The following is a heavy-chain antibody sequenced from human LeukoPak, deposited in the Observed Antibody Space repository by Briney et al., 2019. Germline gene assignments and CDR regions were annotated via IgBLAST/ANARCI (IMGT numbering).Heavy chain of an antibody. D-gene: IGHD3-10*01. Sequence: ASVKVSCKASGYTLTELSMHWVRQAPGKGLEWMGGFDPEDGKTIYAQKFQGRVTMTEDSSTDTAYMELSSLRSEDTAVYYCATESFTMVRGVIIIDLDFQHWGQGTLVTVSS. J-gene: IGHJ1*01. V-gene: IGHV1-24*01. CDR3: ATESFTMVRGVIIIDLDFQH. CDR1: GYTLTELS. CDR2: FDPEDGKT.